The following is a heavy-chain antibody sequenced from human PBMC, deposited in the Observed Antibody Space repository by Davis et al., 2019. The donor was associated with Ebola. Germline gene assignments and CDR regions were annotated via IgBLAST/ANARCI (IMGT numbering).Heavy chain of an antibody. J-gene: IGHJ4*02. CDR2: IYYSGST. CDR3: ARDDARWLMFY. CDR1: GGTITYYY. D-gene: IGHD5-12*01. V-gene: IGHV4-59*12. Sequence: SETLSLTCTVSGGTITYYYWSWIRQPPGKGLEWIGYIYYSGSTNYNPSLKSRVTISVDTSKNQFFLKLSSVTAADTAMYYCARDDARWLMFYWGQGTLVTVSS.